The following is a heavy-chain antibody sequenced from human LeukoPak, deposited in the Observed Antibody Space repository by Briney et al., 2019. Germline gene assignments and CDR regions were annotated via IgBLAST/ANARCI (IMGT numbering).Heavy chain of an antibody. CDR1: GFTFSRYW. J-gene: IGHJ4*02. V-gene: IGHV3-74*01. Sequence: PGGSLRLSCAASGFTFSRYWMHWVRQAPGKGLVWVSRIKTDGTYTSYADSVKGRFTISRDNAKNSLYLQMNSLRAEDTAVYYCARHTSGQPFDYWGQGTLVTVSS. CDR2: IKTDGTYT. D-gene: IGHD6-19*01. CDR3: ARHTSGQPFDY.